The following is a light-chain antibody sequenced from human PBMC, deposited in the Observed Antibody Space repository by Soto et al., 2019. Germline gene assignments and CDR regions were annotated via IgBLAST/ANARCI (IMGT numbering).Light chain of an antibody. CDR2: LNSDGSH. Sequence: QLVLTQSPSASASLGASVKLTCTLSSXXXSYAIAWHQQQPEKGPRYLMKLNSDGSHSKGDGIPDRFSGSSSGAERYLTXSSLXSEDEXDYYCQTWGTGIQVFGTGTKLTVL. J-gene: IGLJ1*01. V-gene: IGLV4-69*01. CDR3: QTWGTGIQV. CDR1: SXXXSYA.